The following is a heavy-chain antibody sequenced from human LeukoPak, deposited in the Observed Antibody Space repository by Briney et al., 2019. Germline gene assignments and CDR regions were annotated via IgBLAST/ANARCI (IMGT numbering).Heavy chain of an antibody. D-gene: IGHD4-17*01. J-gene: IGHJ4*02. V-gene: IGHV3-23*01. CDR3: AKGRGLSYDYGVDY. CDR1: GFTLSSYA. CDR2: IRGRGGST. Sequence: SLRLSCAAAGFTLSSYAMSWVRQAPGNGLEWVSTIRGRGGSTYYADSVKGRFTILRDNAKNSLYLQMNSLRAEDMALDYCAKGRGLSYDYGVDYWGQGTLVTVSS.